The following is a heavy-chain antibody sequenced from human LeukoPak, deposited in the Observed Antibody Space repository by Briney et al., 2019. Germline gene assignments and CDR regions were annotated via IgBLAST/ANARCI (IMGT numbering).Heavy chain of an antibody. CDR2: INWNGGST. CDR3: ARGAITGTSASSYDP. CDR1: GFTFDDYG. D-gene: IGHD1-7*01. Sequence: TGGSLRLSCAASGFTFDDYGMSWVRQAPGKGLEWVSGINWNGGSTGYADSVKGRFTISRDSAKNSLYLQMNSLRAEDTALYYCARGAITGTSASSYDPWGQGTLVTVSS. J-gene: IGHJ5*02. V-gene: IGHV3-20*04.